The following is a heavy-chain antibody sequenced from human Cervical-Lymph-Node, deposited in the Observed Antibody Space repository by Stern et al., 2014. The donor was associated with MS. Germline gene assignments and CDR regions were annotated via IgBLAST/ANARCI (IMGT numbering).Heavy chain of an antibody. CDR3: ARATDL. CDR1: GASITSYY. Sequence: QLQLQESGPGLLRPSETLSLTCTVSGASITSYYWSWIRQPPGKGLEWIGYIYYSGTTNYNASLKGRVAISIDTSKTQFSLRLSSVTAADTAVYYFARATDLWGQGTLVTVSS. J-gene: IGHJ5*02. CDR2: IYYSGTT. V-gene: IGHV4-59*01.